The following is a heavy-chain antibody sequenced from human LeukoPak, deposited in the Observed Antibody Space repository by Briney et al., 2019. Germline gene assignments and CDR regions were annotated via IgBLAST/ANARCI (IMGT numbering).Heavy chain of an antibody. V-gene: IGHV4-34*01. Sequence: PSETLSLTCPVYGGSFSGYYWRWLRQPPAKGLEWIGEINHSGSTNYNPSLKSRVTISVDTSKNQFSLKLSSVTAADTAVYYCATSAVGATSWFDPWGQGTLVTVSS. CDR3: ATSAVGATSWFDP. D-gene: IGHD1-26*01. CDR1: GGSFSGYY. CDR2: INHSGST. J-gene: IGHJ5*02.